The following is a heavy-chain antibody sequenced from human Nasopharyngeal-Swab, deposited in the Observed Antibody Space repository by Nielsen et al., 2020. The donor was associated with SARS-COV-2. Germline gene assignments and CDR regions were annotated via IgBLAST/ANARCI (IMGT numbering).Heavy chain of an antibody. J-gene: IGHJ4*02. V-gene: IGHV3-33*01. CDR3: ARDFPFGGDVVY. CDR2: IWYDGSNK. D-gene: IGHD3-10*01. Sequence: GGSLRLSCAASGFTFSSYGMHWVCQAPGKGLEWVAVIWYDGSNKYYADSVKGRFTISRDNSKNTLYLQMNSLRAEDTAVYYCARDFPFGGDVVYWGQGTLVTVSS. CDR1: GFTFSSYG.